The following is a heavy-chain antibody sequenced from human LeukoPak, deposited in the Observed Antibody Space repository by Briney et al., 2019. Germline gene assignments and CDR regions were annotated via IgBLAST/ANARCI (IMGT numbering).Heavy chain of an antibody. V-gene: IGHV4-30-4*01. CDR3: ARVIAAAGLYGMDV. CDR1: GGSISSGDYY. Sequence: SQTLSLTCTVSGGSISSGDYYWSWIRQPPGKGLEWIGYIYHSGSTYYNPSLKSRVTISVDTSKNQFSLKLSSVTAADTAVYFCARVIAAAGLYGMDVWGQGTTVTVSS. J-gene: IGHJ6*02. CDR2: IYHSGST. D-gene: IGHD6-13*01.